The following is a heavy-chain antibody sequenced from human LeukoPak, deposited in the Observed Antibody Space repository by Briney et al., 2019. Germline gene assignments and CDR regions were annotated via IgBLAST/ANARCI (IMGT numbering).Heavy chain of an antibody. CDR1: GFTFSSYW. CDR2: INSDGSST. CDR3: AKDQRRPYYYDSPPPLWDY. Sequence: GGSLRLSCAASGFTFSSYWMHWVRQAPGKGLVWVSRINSDGSSTSYAGSVKGRFTISRDNSKNTLYLQMNSLRAEDTAVYYCAKDQRRPYYYDSPPPLWDYWGQGTLVTVSS. D-gene: IGHD3-22*01. V-gene: IGHV3-74*01. J-gene: IGHJ4*02.